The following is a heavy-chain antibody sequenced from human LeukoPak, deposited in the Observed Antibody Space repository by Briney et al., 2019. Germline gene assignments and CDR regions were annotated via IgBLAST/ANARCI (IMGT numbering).Heavy chain of an antibody. Sequence: GGSLTLSCAASGFTFKTYWMSWVRQAPGKGLEWVATIKPDGSGKYYADSVRGRFTISRDNAKNSLYLQTNSLRDEDAAVRYCVVHGIGRGPDSWGQGTLVTVSS. CDR2: IKPDGSGK. V-gene: IGHV3-7*01. J-gene: IGHJ4*02. CDR3: VVHGIGRGPDS. D-gene: IGHD1-1*01. CDR1: GFTFKTYW.